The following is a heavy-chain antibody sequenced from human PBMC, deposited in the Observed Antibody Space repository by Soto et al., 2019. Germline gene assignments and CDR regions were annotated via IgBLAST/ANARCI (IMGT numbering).Heavy chain of an antibody. J-gene: IGHJ4*02. CDR1: GFTFSSYG. CDR3: ARDLSEYYDFWSGPPTDY. CDR2: IWYDGSNK. V-gene: IGHV3-33*01. D-gene: IGHD3-3*01. Sequence: QVQLVESGGGVVQPGRSLRLSCAASGFTFSSYGMHWVRQAPGKGLEWVAVIWYDGSNKYYADSVKGRFTISRDNSKNTLYLQMNSLRAEDTAVYYCARDLSEYYDFWSGPPTDYWGQGTLVTVSS.